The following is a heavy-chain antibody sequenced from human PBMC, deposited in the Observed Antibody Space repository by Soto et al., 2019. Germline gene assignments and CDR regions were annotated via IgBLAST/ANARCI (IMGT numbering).Heavy chain of an antibody. D-gene: IGHD5-18*01. CDR3: AREGYINGSGMGTIYY. CDR2: TYYRSKWYN. CDR1: GDSVSSNSAA. Sequence: SQTLSSTCAISGDSVSSNSAAWNWIRQSPSRGLEWLGRTYYRSKWYNDYAVSVKSRITINPDTSKNQFSLQLNSVTPEDTAVYYCAREGYINGSGMGTIYYWGQGTLLTVSS. J-gene: IGHJ4*02. V-gene: IGHV6-1*01.